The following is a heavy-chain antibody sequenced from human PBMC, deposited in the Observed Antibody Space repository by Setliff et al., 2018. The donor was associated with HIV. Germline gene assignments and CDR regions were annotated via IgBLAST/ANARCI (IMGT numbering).Heavy chain of an antibody. D-gene: IGHD5-18*01. J-gene: IGHJ4*02. Sequence: SETLSLTCTVSGGSISSGSYYWSWIRQPAGKGLEWIGHIYTSGSTNYNPSLKSRVTISVDTSKNQFSLRLTSVTAADTAVYYCARERSRGYTDPPRFDYWGQGTLVTVS. CDR3: ARERSRGYTDPPRFDY. CDR1: GGSISSGSYY. V-gene: IGHV4-61*09. CDR2: IYTSGST.